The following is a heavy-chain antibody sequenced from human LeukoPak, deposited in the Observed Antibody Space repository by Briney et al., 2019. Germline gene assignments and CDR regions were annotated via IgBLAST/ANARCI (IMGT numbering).Heavy chain of an antibody. Sequence: ASVKVSCKASGGTFSSYAISWVRQAPGQGLEWMGWINLHSGGTNYAQKFQGRVTMTRDTSISTAYMELSRLRSDDTAVYYCARGVYDILTAYYYWGQGTLSPSPQ. CDR1: GGTFSSYA. CDR2: INLHSGGT. J-gene: IGHJ4*02. V-gene: IGHV1-2*02. CDR3: ARGVYDILTAYYY. D-gene: IGHD3-9*01.